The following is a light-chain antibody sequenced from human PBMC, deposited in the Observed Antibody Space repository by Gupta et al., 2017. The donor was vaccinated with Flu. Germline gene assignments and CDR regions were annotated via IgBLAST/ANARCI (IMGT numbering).Light chain of an antibody. J-gene: IGKJ4*01. CDR2: TAS. CDR1: QGIRND. V-gene: IGKV1-17*01. CDR3: LQHNSYPLT. Sequence: PSSLSASVGDRVTITCRSSQGIRNDLGWFQQRPGKTPKRLIYTASSVQSGVPSRFSGSGSGTEFTLTISSLQPDDFATYYCLQHNSYPLTFGGGTKAEIK.